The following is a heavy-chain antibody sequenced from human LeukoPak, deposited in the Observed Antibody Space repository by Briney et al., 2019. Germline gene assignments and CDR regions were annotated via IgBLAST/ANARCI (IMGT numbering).Heavy chain of an antibody. CDR2: ITPDGNAA. CDR1: GFTFSCHW. Sequence: PGVPLRLSCVASGFTFSCHWMHWVRQVPGKLLMAVSRITPDGNAASYADSVKGRFTSSRDNAKNTLYLEMNSLTAEDTALYHCTRSGYSNGYDYWGQGTLVTVSS. J-gene: IGHJ4*02. D-gene: IGHD2-15*01. CDR3: TRSGYSNGYDY. V-gene: IGHV3-74*03.